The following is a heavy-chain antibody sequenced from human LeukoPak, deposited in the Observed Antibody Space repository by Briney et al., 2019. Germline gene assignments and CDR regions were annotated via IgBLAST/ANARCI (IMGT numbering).Heavy chain of an antibody. CDR1: GGSISSSSYS. V-gene: IGHV4-39*01. Sequence: PSETLSLTCTVSGGSISSSSYSWGWIRQPPGKGLEWIGSIYYSGSTYYNPSLKSRVTISVDTSKNQFSLKLSSVTAADTAVYYCARHSPPHHSSGWHRPFDYWGQGTLVTVSS. J-gene: IGHJ4*02. CDR2: IYYSGST. CDR3: ARHSPPHHSSGWHRPFDY. D-gene: IGHD6-19*01.